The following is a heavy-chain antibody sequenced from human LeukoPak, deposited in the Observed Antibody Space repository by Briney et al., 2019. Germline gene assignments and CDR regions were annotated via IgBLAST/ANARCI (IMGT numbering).Heavy chain of an antibody. CDR3: ARSYYYDSSGYYRAEYYFDY. CDR2: ISSNGGST. J-gene: IGHJ4*02. D-gene: IGHD3-22*01. Sequence: GGSLRLSCAASGFTFSSYAMHWVRQAPGKGLEDVSAISSNGGSTYYANSVKGRFTISRDNSKNTLYLQMGSLRAEDMAVYYCARSYYYDSSGYYRAEYYFDYWGQGTLVTVSS. CDR1: GFTFSSYA. V-gene: IGHV3-64*01.